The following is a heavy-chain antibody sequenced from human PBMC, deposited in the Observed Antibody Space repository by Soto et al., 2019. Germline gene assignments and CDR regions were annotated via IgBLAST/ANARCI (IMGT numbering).Heavy chain of an antibody. CDR3: AKDLRLRLGEYYFDY. J-gene: IGHJ4*02. V-gene: IGHV3-30*18. CDR1: GFTFSSYG. CDR2: ISYDGSNK. Sequence: QVQLVESGGGVVQPGRSLRLSCAASGFTFSSYGMHWVRQAPGKGLEWVAVISYDGSNKHYADSVKGRFTISRDNSKNTLYLQMNSLRAEDTAVYYCAKDLRLRLGEYYFDYWGQGTLVTVSS. D-gene: IGHD3-16*01.